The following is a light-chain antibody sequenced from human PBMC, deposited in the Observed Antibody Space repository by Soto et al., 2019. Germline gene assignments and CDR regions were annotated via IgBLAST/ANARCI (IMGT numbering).Light chain of an antibody. V-gene: IGKV1-33*01. CDR2: EAS. Sequence: DIQMTQSPSTLSASVGDRGTITCQASQDISNYLNWYQQKPGKAPNLLIYEASNLEAGVPSRFSGSGSGTDFTFTISSLQPEDIGTYYCQQYDNVFTFGLGTRLEIK. J-gene: IGKJ5*01. CDR3: QQYDNVFT. CDR1: QDISNY.